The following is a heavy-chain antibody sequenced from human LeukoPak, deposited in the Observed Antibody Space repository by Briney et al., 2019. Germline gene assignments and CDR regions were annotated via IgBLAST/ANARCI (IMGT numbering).Heavy chain of an antibody. CDR2: INSRSSSI. D-gene: IGHD3-22*01. Sequence: NAGGSLRLSCEASGFTFSTYSMNWVRQAPGKGLEWVSSINSRSSSIYYADSVKGRFTISRDNAKNSLYLQMNSLRAEDTAVYYCSRGPTMKMDVWGKGTTVTVSS. V-gene: IGHV3-21*01. CDR3: SRGPTMKMDV. J-gene: IGHJ6*04. CDR1: GFTFSTYS.